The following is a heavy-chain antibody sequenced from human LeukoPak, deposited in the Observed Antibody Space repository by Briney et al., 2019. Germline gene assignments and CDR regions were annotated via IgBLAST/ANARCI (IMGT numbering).Heavy chain of an antibody. CDR2: INPSGGST. CDR3: ARDRITGTTRHYYYYGMDV. Sequence: ASVKVSCKASGYTFTSYYMHWVRQAPGQGLEWMGIINPSGGSTSYAQKFQGRVTMTRDTSTSTVYMELSSLRSKDTAVYYCARDRITGTTRHYYYYGMDVWGQGTTVTVSS. D-gene: IGHD1-7*01. V-gene: IGHV1-46*01. CDR1: GYTFTSYY. J-gene: IGHJ6*02.